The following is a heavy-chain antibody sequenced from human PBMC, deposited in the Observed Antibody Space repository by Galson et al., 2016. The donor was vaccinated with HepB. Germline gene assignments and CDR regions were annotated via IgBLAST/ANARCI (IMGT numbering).Heavy chain of an antibody. CDR3: ARQSCRGSSCYRVDQYYYMDV. CDR2: IYPITSD. Sequence: KGLEWIGRIYPITSDIYNPSLQSRVTMSADTSKNQLSLSLSSVTAADTAVYYCARQSCRGSSCYRVDQYYYMDVWGKGTTVTVSS. D-gene: IGHD1-26*01. J-gene: IGHJ6*03. V-gene: IGHV4-4*07.